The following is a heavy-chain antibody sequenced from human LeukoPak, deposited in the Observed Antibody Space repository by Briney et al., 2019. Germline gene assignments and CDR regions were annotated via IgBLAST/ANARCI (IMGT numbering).Heavy chain of an antibody. CDR1: GYTFTGYY. Sequence: ASVKVSCKASGYTFTGYYMHWVRQAPGQGLEWMGWINPNSGGTNYAQKFQGRVTMTRDTSISTAYMELSRLRSDDTAVYYCAKEHKYYDFWSGYYTYYYYGMDVWGQGTTVTVSS. D-gene: IGHD3-3*01. J-gene: IGHJ6*02. CDR3: AKEHKYYDFWSGYYTYYYYGMDV. CDR2: INPNSGGT. V-gene: IGHV1-2*02.